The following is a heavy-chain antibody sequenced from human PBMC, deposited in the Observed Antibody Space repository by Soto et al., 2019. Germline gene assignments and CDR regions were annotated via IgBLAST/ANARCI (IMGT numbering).Heavy chain of an antibody. Sequence: GASVKVSCKASGYTFTSYYMHWVRQAPGQGLEWMGIINPSGGSTSYAQKFQGRVTMTRNTSISTAYMELSSLRSEDTAVYYCARAATVTTLVDPWGQGTLVTVSS. CDR3: ARAATVTTLVDP. V-gene: IGHV1-46*01. CDR2: INPSGGST. D-gene: IGHD4-17*01. J-gene: IGHJ5*02. CDR1: GYTFTSYY.